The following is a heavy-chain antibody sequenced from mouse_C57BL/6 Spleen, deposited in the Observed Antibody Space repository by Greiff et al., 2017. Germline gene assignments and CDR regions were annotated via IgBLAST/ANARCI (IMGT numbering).Heavy chain of an antibody. V-gene: IGHV5-4*01. CDR2: ISDGGSYT. D-gene: IGHD1-1*01. CDR1: GFTFSSYA. J-gene: IGHJ1*03. CDR3: ARDNYYGSRWYFDV. Sequence: EVKLMESGGGLVKPGGSLKLSCAASGFTFSSYAMSWVRQTPEKRLEWVATISDGGSYTYYPDNVKGRFTISRDNAKNNLYLQMSHLKSEDTAMYYCARDNYYGSRWYFDVWGTGTTVTVSS.